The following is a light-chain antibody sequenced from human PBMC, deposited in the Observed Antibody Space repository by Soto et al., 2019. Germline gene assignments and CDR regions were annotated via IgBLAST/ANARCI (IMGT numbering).Light chain of an antibody. J-gene: IGLJ2*01. CDR2: DNN. Sequence: HSVLTQSPSVSAAPGQKVTISCSGSSSNIGNNYVSWYQQLPGTAPKLLIYDNNKRPSGIPDRFSGSKSGTSGTLDITGLQTGDEADYYCATWDGSLPGEVFGGGTKVTVL. CDR1: SSNIGNNY. CDR3: ATWDGSLPGEV. V-gene: IGLV1-51*01.